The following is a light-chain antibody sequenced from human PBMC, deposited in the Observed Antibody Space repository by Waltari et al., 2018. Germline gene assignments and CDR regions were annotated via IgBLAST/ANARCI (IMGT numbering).Light chain of an antibody. CDR2: GTS. J-gene: IGKJ5*01. V-gene: IGKV1-9*01. CDR3: QQFKSFLFT. Sequence: DIQLTQSPSFLSASVGDRVTITCRASQGTNNYLAWYQQKPGKAPNLLIYGTSTLQSGVPSRFGGSQSGTEFTLTISSLQPEDFATYYCQQFKSFLFTFGQGTRLDIK. CDR1: QGTNNY.